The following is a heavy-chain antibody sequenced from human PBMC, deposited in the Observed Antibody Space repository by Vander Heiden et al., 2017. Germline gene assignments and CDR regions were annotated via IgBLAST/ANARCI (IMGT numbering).Heavy chain of an antibody. CDR1: GLTFSNFA. CDR2: ISGDARDI. D-gene: IGHD2-21*01. Sequence: EVQLLESGGGLVQPGGALRLSCVVSGLTFSNFAMPWVPQAPGKGLEWVAAISGDARDIVYGDSVKGRFTITRDYSTSTLFPHTTTLTVEDTAVDDCMKYHGGGEGDY. J-gene: IGHJ4*01. CDR3: MKYHGGGEGDY. V-gene: IGHV3-23*01.